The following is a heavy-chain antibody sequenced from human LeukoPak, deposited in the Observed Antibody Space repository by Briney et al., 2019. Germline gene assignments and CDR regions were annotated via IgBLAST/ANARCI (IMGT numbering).Heavy chain of an antibody. Sequence: GGSLRLSCAASGFTFDDYGMSWVRQAPGKGLEWVSGINWNGGSTGYADSVKGRFTISRDNAKNSLYLQMNSLRAEDTALYYCARDRGSRIPGDYFDYWGQGTLVTVSS. CDR1: GFTFDDYG. V-gene: IGHV3-20*04. J-gene: IGHJ4*02. D-gene: IGHD3-10*01. CDR3: ARDRGSRIPGDYFDY. CDR2: INWNGGST.